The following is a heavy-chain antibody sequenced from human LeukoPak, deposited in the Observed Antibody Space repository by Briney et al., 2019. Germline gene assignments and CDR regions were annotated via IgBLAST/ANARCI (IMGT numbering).Heavy chain of an antibody. J-gene: IGHJ1*01. CDR2: INPNSGGT. CDR3: ARDLVVVVAATPQAVQH. CDR1: GYTFTGYY. Sequence: ASVKVSCKASGYTFTGYYMHWVRQAPGLGLEWMGWINPNSGGTNYAQKFQGRVTMTRDTSISTAYMELSRLRSDDTAVYYCARDLVVVVAATPQAVQHWGQGTLVTVSS. V-gene: IGHV1-2*02. D-gene: IGHD2-15*01.